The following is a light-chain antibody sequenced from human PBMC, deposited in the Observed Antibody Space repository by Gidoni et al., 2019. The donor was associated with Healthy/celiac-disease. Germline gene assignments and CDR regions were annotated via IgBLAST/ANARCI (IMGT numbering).Light chain of an antibody. CDR1: SSDVGGYNY. CDR3: SSYAGSNNWM. CDR2: EVS. V-gene: IGLV2-8*01. J-gene: IGLJ3*02. Sequence: QSALTQPPSASGSPGQPVTISCTGTSSDVGGYNYVSWYQQHPGKAPKFMIYEVSKRPSGVPDRFSGSKSGNTASQTVSGLQAEDEADYYCSSYAGSNNWMFGGGTKLT.